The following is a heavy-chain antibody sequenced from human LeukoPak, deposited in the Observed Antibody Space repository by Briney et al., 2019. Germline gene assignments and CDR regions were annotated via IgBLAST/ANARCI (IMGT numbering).Heavy chain of an antibody. CDR1: GFSTINNA. CDR2: ISYDGGNK. Sequence: GSLRSPCAASGFSTINNAIHWFRQPPGRGREGGAIISYDGGNKYYSDSVKGRFTISTDTSKNTLYLQRNSLRAEDTAVYYCAKVDVEMATMWGDNWGQGTLVTVSS. J-gene: IGHJ4*02. D-gene: IGHD5-24*01. V-gene: IGHV3-30*04. CDR3: AKVDVEMATMWGDN.